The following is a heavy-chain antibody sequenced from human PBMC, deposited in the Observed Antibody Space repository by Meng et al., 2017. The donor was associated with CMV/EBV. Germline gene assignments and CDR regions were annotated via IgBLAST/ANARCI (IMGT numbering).Heavy chain of an antibody. Sequence: ASVKVSCKASGYTFTSYGISWVRQAPGQGLEWMGWISAYNGNTNYAQKLQGRVTMTEDTSTDTAYMELSSLRSEDTAVYYCATRVVPAAIEILAFDIWGQGTMVTVSS. J-gene: IGHJ3*02. D-gene: IGHD2-2*02. CDR2: ISAYNGNT. CDR1: GYTFTSYG. CDR3: ATRVVPAAIEILAFDI. V-gene: IGHV1-18*01.